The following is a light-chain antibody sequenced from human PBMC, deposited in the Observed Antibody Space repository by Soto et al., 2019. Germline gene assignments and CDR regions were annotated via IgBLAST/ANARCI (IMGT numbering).Light chain of an antibody. CDR1: QSLVHSDGRTY. V-gene: IGKV2D-29*01. CDR2: EVS. Sequence: DIVMTQTPLSLSVTPGQPASISCTSSQSLVHSDGRTYFYWYLQRPGQPPHLLIYEVSNLFSGVPDRFSGSGSETVTDFTLEISRVEAGDVGVYYCMQTRQLPYTFGQGTKLDIK. J-gene: IGKJ2*01. CDR3: MQTRQLPYT.